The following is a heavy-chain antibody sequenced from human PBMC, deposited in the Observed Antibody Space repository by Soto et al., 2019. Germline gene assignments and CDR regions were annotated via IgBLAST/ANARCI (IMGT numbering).Heavy chain of an antibody. CDR2: ISTYSGDT. CDR1: GYTFFTYD. D-gene: IGHD3-3*01. Sequence: GASVKVSCKASGYTFFTYDISWVRQAPGQGLEWMGWISTYSGDTKYAKKFQGRVTMTTDTSTTTAYLELRSLRSDDTAVYYCARHHGTTTSENWFDYWGQGTLVTVSS. J-gene: IGHJ5*01. CDR3: ARHHGTTTSENWFDY. V-gene: IGHV1-18*01.